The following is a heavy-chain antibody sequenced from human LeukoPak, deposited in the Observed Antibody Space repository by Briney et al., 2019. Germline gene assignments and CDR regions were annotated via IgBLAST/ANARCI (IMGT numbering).Heavy chain of an antibody. CDR1: GYTFTGYY. CDR3: ARNFYFDSSGYYHY. CDR2: INANSGGT. J-gene: IGHJ4*02. V-gene: IGHV1-2*02. Sequence: ASVKVSCKASGYTFTGYYMHWVRQAPGQGLEWMGWINANSGGTNYAQKFQGRVTMTRDTSISTAYMELSRLRSDDTAVYYCARNFYFDSSGYYHYWGQGTLVTVSS. D-gene: IGHD3-22*01.